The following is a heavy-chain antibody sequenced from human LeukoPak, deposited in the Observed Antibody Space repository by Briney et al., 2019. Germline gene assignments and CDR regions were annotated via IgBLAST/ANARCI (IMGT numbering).Heavy chain of an antibody. CDR1: GYTFTSYD. V-gene: IGHV1-8*01. CDR3: ARGRILYSTPRLFDP. CDR2: MNPNSGNT. Sequence: ASVKVSCKASGYTFTSYDINWVRQATGQGLEWMGWMNPNSGNTGYAQKFQGRVTTTRNTSISTAYMELGSLRSEDTAVYYCARGRILYSTPRLFDPWGQGTLVTVSS. D-gene: IGHD2-8*01. J-gene: IGHJ5*02.